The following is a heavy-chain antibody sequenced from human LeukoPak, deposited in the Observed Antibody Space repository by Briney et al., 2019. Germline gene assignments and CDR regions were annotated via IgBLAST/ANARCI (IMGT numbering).Heavy chain of an antibody. CDR1: GGSFSGYY. J-gene: IGHJ4*02. V-gene: IGHV4-34*01. CDR3: ANRRVFSPHFDY. D-gene: IGHD1-14*01. CDR2: INHSGST. Sequence: SETLSLTCAVYGGSFSGYYWSWIRQPPGKGLEWIGEINHSGSTNYNPSLKSRVTISVDTSKNQFSLKLSSVTAADTAVYYCANRRVFSPHFDYWGQGTLVTGSS.